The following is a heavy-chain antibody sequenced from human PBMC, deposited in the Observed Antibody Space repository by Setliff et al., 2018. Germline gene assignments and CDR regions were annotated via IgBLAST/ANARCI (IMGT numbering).Heavy chain of an antibody. CDR2: ISAYNGNT. D-gene: IGHD6-13*01. V-gene: IGHV1-18*01. J-gene: IGHJ5*02. CDR1: GYTFTSYG. CDR3: ARGYSSSWQSRMGFDP. Sequence: APVQVSCKASGYTFTSYGISWVRQAPGQGLEWMGWISAYNGNTNYAQKLQGRVTMTTDTSTSTAYMELRSLRSDDAAVYYCARGYSSSWQSRMGFDPWGQGTLVTVSS.